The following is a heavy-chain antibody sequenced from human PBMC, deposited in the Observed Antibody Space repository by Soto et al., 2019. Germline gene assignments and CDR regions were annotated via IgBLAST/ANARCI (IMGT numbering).Heavy chain of an antibody. Sequence: QVQLVESGGGVVQPGRSLRLSCAASGFSFSSYAMHWVRQAPGKGLEWVAVISYDGTNKYYADSVKGRFTISRDNSKNTQYLQMNSLRAEDTALYDCVGAEEGYYFYGMDVWGQGTTVTVSS. J-gene: IGHJ6*02. CDR1: GFSFSSYA. V-gene: IGHV3-30-3*01. CDR2: ISYDGTNK. CDR3: VGAEEGYYFYGMDV.